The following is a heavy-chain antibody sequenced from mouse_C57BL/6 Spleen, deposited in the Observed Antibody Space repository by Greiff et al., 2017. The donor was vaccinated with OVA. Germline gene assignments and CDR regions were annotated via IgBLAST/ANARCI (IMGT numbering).Heavy chain of an antibody. CDR3: ARRDYYGSSPYYFDY. V-gene: IGHV1-69*01. CDR2: IDPSDSYT. Sequence: QVQLQQPGAELVMPGASVKLSCKASGYTFTSYWMHWVKQRPGQGLEWIGEIDPSDSYTNYNQKFKGKATITADTSSNTAYLQLSSLTSEDTAVYYCARRDYYGSSPYYFDYWGQGTTLTVSS. CDR1: GYTFTSYW. J-gene: IGHJ2*01. D-gene: IGHD1-1*01.